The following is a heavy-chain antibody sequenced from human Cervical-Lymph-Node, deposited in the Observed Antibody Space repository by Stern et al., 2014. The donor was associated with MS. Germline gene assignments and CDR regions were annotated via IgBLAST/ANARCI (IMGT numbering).Heavy chain of an antibody. Sequence: EDQLVESGGGLVKPGGSLRLSCAASGFTLSSYSMNWVRQAPGKGLEWVSSISSSSSYIYYADSVKGRFTISRDNAKNSLYLQMNSLRAEDTAVYYCARDSSSWYSADYWGQGTLVTVSS. J-gene: IGHJ4*02. CDR1: GFTLSSYS. D-gene: IGHD6-13*01. CDR3: ARDSSSWYSADY. CDR2: ISSSSSYI. V-gene: IGHV3-21*01.